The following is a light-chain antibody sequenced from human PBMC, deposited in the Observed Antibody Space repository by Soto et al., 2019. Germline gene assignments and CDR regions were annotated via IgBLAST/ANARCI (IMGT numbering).Light chain of an antibody. CDR2: QDG. V-gene: IGLV3-1*01. Sequence: SYELTQPPSVSVSPGQTASITCSGDKLGDKYACWYQQKPGRSPVLVIYQDGKRPSGIPERFSGSNSGNTATLTISGTQALDEADYYCQAWDSSPVFGGGTKVTVL. J-gene: IGLJ2*01. CDR3: QAWDSSPV. CDR1: KLGDKY.